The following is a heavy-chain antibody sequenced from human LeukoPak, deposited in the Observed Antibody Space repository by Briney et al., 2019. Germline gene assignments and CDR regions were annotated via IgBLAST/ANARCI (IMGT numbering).Heavy chain of an antibody. CDR1: GFTFSSYA. Sequence: PGGSLRLSCAASGFTFSSYAMSWVRQAPGKGLEWVSAISGSGGSTYYADSVKGRFTISRDNSKNTLYLQMNSLRAEDTAVYYCAKRRYDYDSSGYDYWGQGTLVTVSS. J-gene: IGHJ4*02. CDR3: AKRRYDYDSSGYDY. V-gene: IGHV3-23*01. D-gene: IGHD3-22*01. CDR2: ISGSGGST.